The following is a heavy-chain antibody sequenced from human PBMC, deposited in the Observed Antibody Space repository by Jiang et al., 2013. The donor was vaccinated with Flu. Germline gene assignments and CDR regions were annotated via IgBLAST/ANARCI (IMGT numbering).Heavy chain of an antibody. Sequence: GSGLVKPSETLSLTCIVSGGSIRTSSYCWGWIRQPPGKGLEWIGSIYSSGTTYFNPSLKGRVTISVDTSKNHFSLNVSSVTAADTAVYYCARRSSGGVTGDPIDYWGQGTLVTVSS. CDR3: ARRSSGGVTGDPIDY. D-gene: IGHD3-9*01. CDR2: IYSSGTT. V-gene: IGHV4-39*02. J-gene: IGHJ4*02. CDR1: GGSIRTSSYC.